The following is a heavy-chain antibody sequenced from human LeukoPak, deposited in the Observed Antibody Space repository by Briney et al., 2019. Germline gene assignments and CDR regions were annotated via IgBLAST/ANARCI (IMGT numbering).Heavy chain of an antibody. CDR2: MSVNGVNK. J-gene: IGHJ4*02. D-gene: IGHD6-19*01. Sequence: GGSLRLSCVASGFSFSSYSIHWVRRVPGKGLEWVAVMSVNGVNKYYADSVRGRFTVSRDNSKNTLYLQMNSLRAEDTAEYYCAKDSNGWYQRGSNYFDYWGQGTLVTVSS. CDR1: GFSFSSYS. V-gene: IGHV3-30-3*01. CDR3: AKDSNGWYQRGSNYFDY.